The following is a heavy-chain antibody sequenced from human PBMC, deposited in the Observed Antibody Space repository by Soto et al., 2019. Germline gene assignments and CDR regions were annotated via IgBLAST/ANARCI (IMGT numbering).Heavy chain of an antibody. J-gene: IGHJ3*02. D-gene: IGHD3-22*01. CDR1: GFTFSSYG. Sequence: GGSLRLSCAASGFTFSSYGMHWVRQAPGKGLEWVAVISYDGSNKYYADSVKGRFTISRDNSKNTLYLQMNSLRAEDTAVYYCAKDYYEGDAFDIWGQGTMVTVSS. CDR2: ISYDGSNK. CDR3: AKDYYEGDAFDI. V-gene: IGHV3-30*18.